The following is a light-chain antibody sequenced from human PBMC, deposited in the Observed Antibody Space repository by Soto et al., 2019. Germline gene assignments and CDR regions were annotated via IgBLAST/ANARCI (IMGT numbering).Light chain of an antibody. V-gene: IGKV1-6*01. CDR1: QGIRND. CDR2: AAS. CDR3: QQYNSATWT. Sequence: AIQMTQSPSSLSASVGDRVTITCRASQGIRNDLGWYQQKPGKAPKLLIYAASSLQSGVPSRVSGSGSGTDFTLTISSLQPDDFATYYCQQYNSATWTFGPGTKVDIK. J-gene: IGKJ1*01.